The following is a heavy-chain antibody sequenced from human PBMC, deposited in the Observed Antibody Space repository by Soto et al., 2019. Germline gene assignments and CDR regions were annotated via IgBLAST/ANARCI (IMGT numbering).Heavy chain of an antibody. D-gene: IGHD2-2*01. CDR3: ARVWVVPAADPYYYYYGMDV. V-gene: IGHV5-10-1*01. CDR1: GYSFTSYW. Sequence: GESLKISCKGPGYSFTSYWISWVRQMPGKGLEWMGRIDPSDSYTNYSPSFQGHVTISADKSISTAYLQWSSLKASDTAMYYCARVWVVPAADPYYYYYGMDVWGQGTTVTVSS. J-gene: IGHJ6*02. CDR2: IDPSDSYT.